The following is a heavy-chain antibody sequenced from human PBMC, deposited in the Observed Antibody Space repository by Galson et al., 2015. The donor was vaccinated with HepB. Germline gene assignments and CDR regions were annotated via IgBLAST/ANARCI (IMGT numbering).Heavy chain of an antibody. CDR3: AKSIAALLVLSLFDP. Sequence: SLRLSCAASGFTFSSYGMHWVRQAPGKGLEWVAVISYDGSNKYYADSVKGRFTISRDNSKNTLYLQMNSLRAEDTAVYYCAKSIAALLVLSLFDPWGQGTLVTVSS. CDR2: ISYDGSNK. D-gene: IGHD6-6*01. CDR1: GFTFSSYG. V-gene: IGHV3-30*18. J-gene: IGHJ5*02.